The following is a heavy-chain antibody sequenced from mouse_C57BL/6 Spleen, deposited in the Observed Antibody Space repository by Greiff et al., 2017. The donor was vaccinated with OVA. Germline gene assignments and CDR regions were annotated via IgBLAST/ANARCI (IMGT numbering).Heavy chain of an antibody. Sequence: DVMLVESGGGLVKPGGSLKLSCAASGFTFSSYTMSWVRQTPEKRLEWVATISGGGGNTYYPDSVKGRFTISRDNAKNTLYLQMSSLRSEDTALYYCARRGLLRSYYYAMDYWGQGTSVTVSS. V-gene: IGHV5-9*01. CDR2: ISGGGGNT. CDR3: ARRGLLRSYYYAMDY. D-gene: IGHD1-1*01. J-gene: IGHJ4*01. CDR1: GFTFSSYT.